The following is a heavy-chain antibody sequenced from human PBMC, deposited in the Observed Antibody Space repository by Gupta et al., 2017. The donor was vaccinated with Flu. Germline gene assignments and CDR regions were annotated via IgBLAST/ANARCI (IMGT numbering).Heavy chain of an antibody. V-gene: IGHV3-23*01. CDR3: ARVEAYYDDGGWNSDDY. D-gene: IGHD3-16*01. CDR2: MSGNGCRTT. Sequence: AKGWGRQAPGKGQGWVLDMSGNGCRTTYDADSVKGRFTITRDDSKDTLYLQMNKLRAEDTAVYDGARVEAYYDDGGWNSDDYWGQGTLVTVSS. J-gene: IGHJ4*02. CDR1: A.